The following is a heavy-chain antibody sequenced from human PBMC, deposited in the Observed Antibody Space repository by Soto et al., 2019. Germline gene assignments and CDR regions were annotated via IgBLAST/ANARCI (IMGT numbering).Heavy chain of an antibody. J-gene: IGHJ4*02. Sequence: QVQLVQSGAEVKKPGSSVKVSCKTSGDPFNSYTISWVRQAPGRGLEWMERIIPVFGMSNYAERFQGRVTITADEATSTAFMELSSLTSDDTAIYFCAKESGYYHGSGSYYYFDHWGQGTPVNVSS. CDR2: IIPVFGMS. V-gene: IGHV1-69*02. D-gene: IGHD3-10*01. CDR1: GDPFNSYT. CDR3: AKESGYYHGSGSYYYFDH.